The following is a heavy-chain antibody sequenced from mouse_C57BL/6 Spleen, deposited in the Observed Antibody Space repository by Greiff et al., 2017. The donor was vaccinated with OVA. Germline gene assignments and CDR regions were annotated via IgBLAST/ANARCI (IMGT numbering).Heavy chain of an antibody. D-gene: IGHD1-1*01. CDR1: GYTFTSYW. Sequence: VQLQQPGAELVRPGSSVKLSCKASGYTFTSYWMHWVKQRPIQGLEWIGNIDPSDSETHYNQKFKDKATLTVDKSSSTAYMQLSSLTSEDSAVYYCARAPRYYGSSYPYWYVDVWGTGTTVTVSS. V-gene: IGHV1-52*01. CDR3: ARAPRYYGSSYPYWYVDV. CDR2: IDPSDSET. J-gene: IGHJ1*03.